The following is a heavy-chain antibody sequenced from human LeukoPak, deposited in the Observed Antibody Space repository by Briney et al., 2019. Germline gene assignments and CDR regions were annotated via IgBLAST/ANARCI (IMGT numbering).Heavy chain of an antibody. J-gene: IGHJ6*02. CDR3: ARGGHCSTTSCSNYDGMDV. D-gene: IGHD2-2*01. CDR2: IWYDGSNK. V-gene: IGHV3-33*01. CDR1: GCTFSSYG. Sequence: GGSLRLSCAASGCTFSSYGMHWVRQAPGKGLEWVAVIWYDGSNKYYADSVKGRFTISRDNSKNTLLLQMNSLRAEDTAVYFCARGGHCSTTSCSNYDGMDVWGRGTTLTVSS.